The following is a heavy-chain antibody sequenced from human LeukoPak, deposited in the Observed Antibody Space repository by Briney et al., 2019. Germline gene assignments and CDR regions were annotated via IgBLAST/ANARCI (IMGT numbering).Heavy chain of an antibody. J-gene: IGHJ5*02. CDR1: GFTFSSYA. D-gene: IGHD5-24*01. CDR2: IHYSGST. Sequence: GSLRLSCAASGFTFSSYAMSWIRQPPGKGLEWIGYIHYSGSTNYNPSLTSRVIISVDMSTKQTSLKLNSLTAADTAVYYCARHRGVGDGFNYWFDPWGQGTLVTVSS. CDR3: ARHRGVGDGFNYWFDP. V-gene: IGHV4-59*08.